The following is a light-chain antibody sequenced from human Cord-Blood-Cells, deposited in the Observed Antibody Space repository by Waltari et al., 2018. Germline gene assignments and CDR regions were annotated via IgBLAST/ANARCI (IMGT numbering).Light chain of an antibody. V-gene: IGLV2-8*01. Sequence: QSALTQPPSASGSPGQSVTISCTGTSSDVGGYNYVSWYQQHPGKAPKLMIYEVSKRPQGVPERFSGSKSGKTASLTVSGLQAEDEADYYCSSYAGSNNWVFGGGTKLTVL. CDR3: SSYAGSNNWV. CDR2: EVS. J-gene: IGLJ2*01. CDR1: SSDVGGYNY.